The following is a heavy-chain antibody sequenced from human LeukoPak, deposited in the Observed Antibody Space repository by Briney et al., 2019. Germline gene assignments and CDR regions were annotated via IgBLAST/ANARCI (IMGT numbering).Heavy chain of an antibody. CDR3: AREITIFSNWFDP. D-gene: IGHD3-9*01. CDR2: IGGSDGTT. J-gene: IGHJ5*02. CDR1: GFPFSTHA. Sequence: AGGSLRLSCVASGFPFSTHAMSWVRLAPGKGLEWVSAIGGSDGTTYYADSVKGRFTISRDNSKDTLYLQMNSLRAEDTAVYYCAREITIFSNWFDPWGQGTLVTVSS. V-gene: IGHV3-23*01.